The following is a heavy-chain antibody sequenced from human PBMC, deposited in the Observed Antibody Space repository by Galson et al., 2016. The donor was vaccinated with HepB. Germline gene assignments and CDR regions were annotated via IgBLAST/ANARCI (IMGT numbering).Heavy chain of an antibody. V-gene: IGHV3-7*01. CDR1: GFTFNAHW. CDR2: IRGDGIVS. J-gene: IGHJ4*02. CDR3: PREMTGSYFD. Sequence: SLRLSCAASGFTFNAHWMNWVRQAPGKGLEGVANIRGDGIVSYYAESVRGRFTISRDKAKNSLYLQMNGLRVDKTAVYYCPREMTGSYFDWGQGTLVTVSS. D-gene: IGHD3-10*01.